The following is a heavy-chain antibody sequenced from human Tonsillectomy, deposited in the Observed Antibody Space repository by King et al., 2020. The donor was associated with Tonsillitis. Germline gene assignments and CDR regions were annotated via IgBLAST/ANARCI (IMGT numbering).Heavy chain of an antibody. CDR1: GFTFSSYA. V-gene: IGHV3-23*04. J-gene: IGHJ6*02. CDR3: AKDSYDFWGGYYYYGMDV. CDR2: ISGSGGST. Sequence: VQLVESGGGLVQPGGSLRLSCAASGFTFSSYAMSWVLQAPGKGLEWVSAISGSGGSTYYADSVKGRFTISRDNSKNTLYLQMNSLRAEDTAVYYCAKDSYDFWGGYYYYGMDVWGQGTTVTVSS. D-gene: IGHD3-3*01.